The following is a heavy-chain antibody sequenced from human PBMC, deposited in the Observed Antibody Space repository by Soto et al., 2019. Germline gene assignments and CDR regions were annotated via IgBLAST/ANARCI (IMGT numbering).Heavy chain of an antibody. CDR2: IYNSGST. J-gene: IGHJ4*02. CDR3: ARDVGGGSYSYFDY. D-gene: IGHD1-26*01. V-gene: IGHV4-61*01. Sequence: SETLSLTCTVSGGSVSGGTHYWSWIRQPPGKGLEWIGYIYNSGSTNYNPSLKSRVTISVDTSKNQFSLKLSSVTAADTAVYYCARDVGGGSYSYFDYWGQGTLVTVSS. CDR1: GGSVSGGTHY.